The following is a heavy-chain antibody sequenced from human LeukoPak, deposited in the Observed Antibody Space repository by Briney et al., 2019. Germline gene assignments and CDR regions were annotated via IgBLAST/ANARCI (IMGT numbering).Heavy chain of an antibody. J-gene: IGHJ4*02. D-gene: IGHD4-11*01. CDR3: ARFSYSNPLDY. V-gene: IGHV1-8*01. Sequence: ASVKVSCKASGYTFTSYDINWVRQATGQGLEWMGWMNPNSGNTGYAQKLQGRVTMTRNTSISTAYMELSSLRSEDTAVYYCARFSYSNPLDYWGQGTLVTVSS. CDR1: GYTFTSYD. CDR2: MNPNSGNT.